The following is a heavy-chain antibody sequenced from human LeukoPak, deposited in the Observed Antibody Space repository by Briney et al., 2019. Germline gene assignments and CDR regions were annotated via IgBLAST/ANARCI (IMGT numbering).Heavy chain of an antibody. D-gene: IGHD4-17*01. Sequence: GGSLRLSCAVSGFTFSSYWMSWVRQAPGKGLGWVANIKQDGSQKNYVNSLKGRFTISRDNAKNSVYLQMNSLRAEDTAVYYCARDEGDTVTTYRFDLWGRGTLVTVSS. CDR3: ARDEGDTVTTYRFDL. CDR1: GFTFSSYW. CDR2: IKQDGSQK. J-gene: IGHJ2*01. V-gene: IGHV3-7*01.